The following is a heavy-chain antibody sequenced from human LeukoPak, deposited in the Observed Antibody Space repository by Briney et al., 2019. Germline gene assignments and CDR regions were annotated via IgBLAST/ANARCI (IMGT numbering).Heavy chain of an antibody. J-gene: IGHJ4*02. Sequence: KPSGTLSLTCAVSGYSVSSGYWWSWIRQPPGKGLEWIGEINHSGSTNYNPSLRSRVTISVDTSKNQFSLKLSSVTAADTAVYYCARTPRDWGQGTLVTVSS. V-gene: IGHV4-4*02. CDR2: INHSGST. CDR1: GYSVSSGYW. CDR3: ARTPRD.